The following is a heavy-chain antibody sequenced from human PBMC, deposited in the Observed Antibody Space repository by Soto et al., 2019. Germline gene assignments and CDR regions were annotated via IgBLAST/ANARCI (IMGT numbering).Heavy chain of an antibody. Sequence: EAQLLESGGGLVQPGGSLRLSCAASELAFSNYAMTWVRQALGKGLEWVSVISASGYSAYYGGAVKGRFTTSRDNSKSTLYLQMNRLRADDTAVYYCAKGEQLWDPFDSGGQGTLVTVSS. CDR3: AKGEQLWDPFDS. V-gene: IGHV3-23*01. CDR1: ELAFSNYA. J-gene: IGHJ4*02. D-gene: IGHD6-13*01. CDR2: ISASGYSA.